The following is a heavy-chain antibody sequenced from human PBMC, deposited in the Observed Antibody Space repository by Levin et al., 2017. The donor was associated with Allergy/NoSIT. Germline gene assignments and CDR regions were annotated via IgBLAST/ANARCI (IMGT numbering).Heavy chain of an antibody. V-gene: IGHV3-72*01. CDR1: GFAFSDYY. J-gene: IGHJ3*01. CDR3: VRVLDYYDGRGHSVDAFDV. CDR2: IRKRSYSYST. Sequence: PGGSLRLSCAASGFAFSDYYIDYVRQAPGKGLEWVGRIRKRSYSYSTVYAASVTGRFTISRDDSKNSVYLQMNSLKTEDPAVYYCVRVLDYYDGRGHSVDAFDVWGRGTLVTVSS. D-gene: IGHD3-16*01.